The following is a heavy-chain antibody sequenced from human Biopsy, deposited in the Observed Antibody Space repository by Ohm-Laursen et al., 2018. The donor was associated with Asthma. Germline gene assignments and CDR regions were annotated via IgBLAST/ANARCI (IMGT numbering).Heavy chain of an antibody. CDR3: ERAVDYSHYYGIDV. D-gene: IGHD3-10*01. CDR2: ISVYNGNT. V-gene: IGHV1-18*01. Sequence: ASVKVSCKTSGYTFNSAGITCGPQAPGQGLECMGWISVYNGNTKVAQKLQDRVTMITDTSTSTAYMDLRSLRSDDTAVYFCERAVDYSHYYGIDVWGQGTTVTVS. J-gene: IGHJ6*02. CDR1: GYTFNSAG.